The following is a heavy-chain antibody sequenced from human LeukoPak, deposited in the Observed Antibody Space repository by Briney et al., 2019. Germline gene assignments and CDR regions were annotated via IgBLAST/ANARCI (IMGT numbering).Heavy chain of an antibody. D-gene: IGHD4/OR15-4a*01. CDR1: GFTVSSSY. V-gene: IGHV3-66*01. CDR3: ARGARGAYFDY. CDR2: IYGADTI. J-gene: IGHJ4*02. Sequence: GGSLRLSCAASGFTVSSSYRRWARQVPGKGLEWVSCIYGADTIYYADFVKDRFTISRDSNRNILYLQMNILRADDTAVYYCARGARGAYFDYWGQGTLVTVSS.